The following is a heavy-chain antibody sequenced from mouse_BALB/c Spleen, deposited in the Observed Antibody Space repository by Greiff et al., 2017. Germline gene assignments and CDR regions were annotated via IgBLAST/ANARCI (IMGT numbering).Heavy chain of an antibody. CDR1: GYSFTSYC. CDR3: ARRDGSSDGHFDY. CDR2: IDPSDSET. V-gene: IGHV1S126*01. D-gene: IGHD1-1*01. J-gene: IGHJ2*01. Sequence: QVQLQQSGPELVRPGASVKISCKASGYSFTSYCMHWVKQRPGQGLEWIGMIDPSDSETRLNQKFKDKATLTVDKSSSTAYMQLSSPTSEDSAVYYCARRDGSSDGHFDYWGQGTTLTVSS.